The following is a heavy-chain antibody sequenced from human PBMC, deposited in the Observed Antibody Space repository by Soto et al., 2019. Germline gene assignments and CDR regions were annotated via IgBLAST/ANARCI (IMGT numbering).Heavy chain of an antibody. V-gene: IGHV3-21*01. CDR1: GFTFSSYS. CDR2: ISSSSSYI. CDR3: ARDPPNDCSSSSCYLFFDY. D-gene: IGHD2-2*01. J-gene: IGHJ4*02. Sequence: EVQLVESGGGLVKPGGSLRLSCAASGFTFSSYSMNWVRQAPGKGLEWVSSISSSSSYIYYSDSVKGRFTISVDNAKNSLYLQMNSLTAEDTAVYYCARDPPNDCSSSSCYLFFDYWGQGTLVTVSS.